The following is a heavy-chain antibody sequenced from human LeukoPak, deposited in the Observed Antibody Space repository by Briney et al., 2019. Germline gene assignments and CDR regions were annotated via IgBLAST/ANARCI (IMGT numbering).Heavy chain of an antibody. V-gene: IGHV3-74*03. CDR1: GFTFSNYW. CDR3: ARALTTLPYGGY. J-gene: IGHJ1*01. CDR2: IDNAGSIT. Sequence: GWSLRLSCAASGFTFSNYWIHWVRQAPGKGLVWVPRIDNAGSITTYADSVKGRFTNPRDNAKDTLYLQMNSLRGEDTAVYYCARALTTLPYGGYWGQGTLVTVSS. D-gene: IGHD1-1*01.